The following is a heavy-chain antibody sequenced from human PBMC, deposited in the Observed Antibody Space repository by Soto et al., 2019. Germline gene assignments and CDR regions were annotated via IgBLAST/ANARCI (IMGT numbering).Heavy chain of an antibody. CDR3: ARVVRYFDTPYGMDV. D-gene: IGHD3-9*01. CDR2: IGGSGSNT. V-gene: IGHV3-23*01. CDR1: GFTFSNYA. Sequence: EGQLLESGEGLVQPGGSLKLSCAASGFTFSNYAMSWVHQAPGKGLEWVSGIGGSGSNTYYADSVKGRFTISRDNSKNTLFLQMNRLRAEDTAEYYCARVVRYFDTPYGMDVWGQGTTVTVSS. J-gene: IGHJ6*02.